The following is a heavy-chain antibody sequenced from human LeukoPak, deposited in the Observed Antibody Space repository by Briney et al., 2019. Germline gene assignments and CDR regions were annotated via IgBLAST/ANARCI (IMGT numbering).Heavy chain of an antibody. CDR2: IYSGGST. CDR1: GFTVSSNY. J-gene: IGHJ4*02. CDR3: AKALSGYDFVAY. V-gene: IGHV3-66*01. Sequence: GGSLRLSCAASGFTVSSNYMSWVRQAPGKGLEWVSLIYSGGSTYSADSVKGRFTISRDNSKNTLYLQMNSLRAEDTAVYYCAKALSGYDFVAYWGQGTLVTVSS. D-gene: IGHD5-12*01.